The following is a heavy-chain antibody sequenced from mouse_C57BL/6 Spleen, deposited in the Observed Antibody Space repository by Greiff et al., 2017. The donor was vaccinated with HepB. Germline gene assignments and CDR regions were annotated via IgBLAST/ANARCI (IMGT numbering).Heavy chain of an antibody. CDR2: IYPGGGYT. CDR3: ARGNNYGSPGFAY. CDR1: GYTFTNYW. V-gene: IGHV1-63*01. J-gene: IGHJ3*01. D-gene: IGHD1-1*01. Sequence: QVQLMESGAELVRPGTSVKMSCKASGYTFTNYWIGWAKQRPGHGLEWIGDIYPGGGYTNYNEKFKGKATLTADKSSSTAYMQFSSLTSEDSAIFYCARGNNYGSPGFAYWGKGTLFTVSA.